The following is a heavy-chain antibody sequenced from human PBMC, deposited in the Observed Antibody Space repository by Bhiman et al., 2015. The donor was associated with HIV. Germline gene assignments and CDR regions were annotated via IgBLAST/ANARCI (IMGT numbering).Heavy chain of an antibody. D-gene: IGHD3-10*01. CDR3: ARDQAREVNGMDV. V-gene: IGHV3-21*03. CDR2: ISSSSSYI. CDR1: GFTFTYYS. Sequence: EVQLVESGGGLVKPGGSLRLSCAGSGFTFTYYSMNWVRQAPGKGLEWVSSISSSSSYIYYADSVKGRFTISRDNAKNSLYLQMNSLRAEDTGVYNCARDQAREVNGMDVWGQGTTVTVSS. J-gene: IGHJ6*02.